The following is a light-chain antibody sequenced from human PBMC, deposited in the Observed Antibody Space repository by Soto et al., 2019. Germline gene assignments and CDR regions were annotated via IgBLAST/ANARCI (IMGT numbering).Light chain of an antibody. CDR3: QHYNTYPWT. Sequence: DIQMTQSPSILSASVGDRVTITCRASQSISSWLAWYQQKPGKAPNLLIHKASHLESGVPSRFSGSGSGTEFTHTISSLQPGDFATYYCQHYNTYPWTFGQGPKVEIK. J-gene: IGKJ1*01. CDR1: QSISSW. V-gene: IGKV1-5*03. CDR2: KAS.